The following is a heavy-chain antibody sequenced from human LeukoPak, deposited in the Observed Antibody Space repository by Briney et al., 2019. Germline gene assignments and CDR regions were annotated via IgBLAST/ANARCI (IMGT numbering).Heavy chain of an antibody. CDR2: IKQDGSEK. V-gene: IGHV3-7*01. D-gene: IGHD2-2*01. CDR3: ARDWYHAIDY. J-gene: IGHJ4*02. Sequence: GGSLRLSCAASGFTFSSYWLTWVRQAPGKGLEWVANIKQDGSEKFYVDSVKGRFTISRDSAKNSLYLQMNSLRAEDTAVYYCARDWYHAIDYWGQRTLVTVSS. CDR1: GFTFSSYW.